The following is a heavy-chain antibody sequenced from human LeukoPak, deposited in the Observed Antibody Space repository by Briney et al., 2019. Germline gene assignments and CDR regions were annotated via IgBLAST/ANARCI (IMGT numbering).Heavy chain of an antibody. CDR2: IYYSGST. CDR3: ARGISSWYLDY. Sequence: SETLSLTCTVSGGSISSYYWSWIRQPPGKGLEWIGYIYYSGSTNYNPSLKSRVTISVDTSKNQFSLQLSSVTAADTAVYYCARGISSWYLDYWGQGTLVTVSS. J-gene: IGHJ4*02. D-gene: IGHD6-13*01. CDR1: GGSISSYY. V-gene: IGHV4-59*01.